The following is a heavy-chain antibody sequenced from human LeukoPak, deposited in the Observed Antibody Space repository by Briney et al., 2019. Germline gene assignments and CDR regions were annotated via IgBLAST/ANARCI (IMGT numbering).Heavy chain of an antibody. CDR3: ARDLASGGYSYGLIDY. J-gene: IGHJ4*02. Sequence: GGSLRLSCAASGFTFSSYWMSWVRQAPGKGLEWVANIKQDGSEKYYVDSVKGRFTISRDNAKNSLYLQMNSLRAEDTAVYYCARDLASGGYSYGLIDYWGQGTLVTVSS. D-gene: IGHD5-18*01. CDR2: IKQDGSEK. V-gene: IGHV3-7*01. CDR1: GFTFSSYW.